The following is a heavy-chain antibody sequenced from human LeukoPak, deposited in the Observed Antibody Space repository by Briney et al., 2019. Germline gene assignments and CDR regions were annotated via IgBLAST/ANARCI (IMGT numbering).Heavy chain of an antibody. CDR3: ARVYYYYYMDV. CDR2: ISSDGTNT. Sequence: GSLRLSCAASGFTFSTYWMHWVRQAPGTGLVWVSRISSDGTNTYYADSVKGRFSISRDNAKNTLYLQMNGLRAEDTAVYYCARVYYYYYMDVWGKGTTVAVSS. V-gene: IGHV3-74*01. CDR1: GFTFSTYW. J-gene: IGHJ6*03.